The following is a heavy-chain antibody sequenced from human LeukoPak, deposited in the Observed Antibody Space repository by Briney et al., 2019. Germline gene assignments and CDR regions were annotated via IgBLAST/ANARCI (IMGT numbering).Heavy chain of an antibody. CDR2: IYYTGIT. CDR3: AASSGVTLGRF. V-gene: IGHV4-31*03. J-gene: IGHJ4*02. D-gene: IGHD3-16*01. CDR1: GGSIGSGSHY. Sequence: KPSETLSLTCTVSGGSIGSGSHYYNWIRQHPGKGLEWIGYIYYTGITSYNPSLKSRVTMSVDTSMNQVSLKVTSLTAADTAVYYCAASSGVTLGRFWGQGALVTVSS.